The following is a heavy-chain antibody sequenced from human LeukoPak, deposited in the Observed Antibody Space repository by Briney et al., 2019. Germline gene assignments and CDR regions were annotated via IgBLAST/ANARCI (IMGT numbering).Heavy chain of an antibody. V-gene: IGHV4-59*08. J-gene: IGHJ4*02. CDR1: GGSMSPYH. CDR2: IYYSGST. CDR3: ARAVSGRFDY. Sequence: PSETLSLTCTVSGGSMSPYHWGWIRQPPGKGLEWTGYIYYSGSTNYNPPLNSRVTISVDTSKNQFSLRLSSVTAADTAIYYCARAVSGRFDYWGQGTLVTVSS. D-gene: IGHD6-19*01.